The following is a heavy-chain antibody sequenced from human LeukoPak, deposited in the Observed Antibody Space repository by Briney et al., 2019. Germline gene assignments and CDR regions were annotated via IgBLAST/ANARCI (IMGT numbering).Heavy chain of an antibody. V-gene: IGHV3-74*01. CDR3: ARGGYSYGSYYYMDV. D-gene: IGHD5-18*01. J-gene: IGHJ6*03. CDR1: GFTFSSYW. CDR2: INSDGSST. Sequence: GGSLRLSCAASGFTFSSYWMHWVRQAPGKGLVWVSRINSDGSSTRYADSVKGRFTIRRYNAKNTLYLQMNSLRAEDPAVYYCARGGYSYGSYYYMDVWGKGTTVTVSS.